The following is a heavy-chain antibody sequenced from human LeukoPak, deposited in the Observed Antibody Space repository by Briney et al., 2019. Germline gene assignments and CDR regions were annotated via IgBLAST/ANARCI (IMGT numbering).Heavy chain of an antibody. CDR2: ISSSISYI. CDR1: GFTFSSYS. J-gene: IGHJ4*02. V-gene: IGHV3-21*01. Sequence: GGSLRLSCAASGFTFSSYSMNWVRQAPGRGLEWVSSISSSISYIYYADSVKGRFTISRDNAKNSLYLQMNSLRAEDTAVYYCARGAAAGVDYWGQGTLVTVSA. CDR3: ARGAAAGVDY. D-gene: IGHD6-13*01.